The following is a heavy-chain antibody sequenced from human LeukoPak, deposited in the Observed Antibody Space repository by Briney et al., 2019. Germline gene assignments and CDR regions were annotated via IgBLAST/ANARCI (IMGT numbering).Heavy chain of an antibody. CDR1: GYSFTSYW. CDR2: IYPGDSDT. J-gene: IGHJ6*03. V-gene: IGHV5-51*01. D-gene: IGHD3-10*01. Sequence: GESLKISCNSSGYSFTSYWIGWVRQMPGKGLEWMGIIYPGDSDTRYSPSFQGQVTISADKSISTAYLQWSSLKASDTAMYYCARQGSGFPPKYYYYMDVRGKGTTVTVSS. CDR3: ARQGSGFPPKYYYYMDV.